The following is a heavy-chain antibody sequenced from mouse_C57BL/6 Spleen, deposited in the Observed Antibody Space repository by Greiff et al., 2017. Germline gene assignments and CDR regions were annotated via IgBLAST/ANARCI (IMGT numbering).Heavy chain of an antibody. CDR2: IDPEDGDT. CDR1: GFNIKDYY. CDR3: TTHYYGSSYRGYDYAMDY. J-gene: IGHJ4*01. D-gene: IGHD1-1*01. Sequence: EVQLQQSGAELVRPGASVKLSCTASGFNIKDYYMHWVKQRPEQGLEWIGRIDPEDGDTEYAPKFQGKATMTADTSSNTAYLQLSSLTSEDTAVYYCTTHYYGSSYRGYDYAMDYWGQGTSVTVSS. V-gene: IGHV14-1*01.